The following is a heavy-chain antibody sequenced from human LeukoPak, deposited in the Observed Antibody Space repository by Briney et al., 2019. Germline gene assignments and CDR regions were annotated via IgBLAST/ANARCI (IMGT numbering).Heavy chain of an antibody. CDR3: AREIVVVVTRQTWFDP. D-gene: IGHD2-15*01. CDR2: INSSGGST. CDR1: GYTFTSYY. Sequence: GASVKVSCKASGYTFTSYYMHWVRQAPGQGLEWMGIINSSGGSTSYAQKFQGRVTMTRDTSTSTVYMELSSLRSEDTAVYYCAREIVVVVTRQTWFDPWGQGTLVTVSS. J-gene: IGHJ5*02. V-gene: IGHV1-46*01.